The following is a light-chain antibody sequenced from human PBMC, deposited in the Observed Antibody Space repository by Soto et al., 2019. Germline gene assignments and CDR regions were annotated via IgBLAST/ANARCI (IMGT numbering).Light chain of an antibody. V-gene: IGKV1-5*03. Sequence: DIQMTQSPSTLSASVVDRVTITCRASQSFNTWLAWYQQKPGKAPNLLIYKASSLASGVPSRFSGSGSGTEFTLTISSLQPDDLATYYCQQYNSFPWTFGQGTKVDNK. CDR1: QSFNTW. J-gene: IGKJ1*01. CDR2: KAS. CDR3: QQYNSFPWT.